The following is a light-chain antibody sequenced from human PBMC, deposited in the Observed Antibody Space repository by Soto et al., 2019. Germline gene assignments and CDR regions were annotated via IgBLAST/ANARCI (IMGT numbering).Light chain of an antibody. CDR3: QQYDSFSPYS. CDR2: DAS. CDR1: QSISSW. Sequence: DIRMTQSPSTLAASVGDRVTFTCRASQSISSWLAWYQQKPGRAPKLLMYDASILQSGVPSRFSGSGSGTEFTLTITSLQSDDFATYYCQQYDSFSPYSFGQGTKLEI. J-gene: IGKJ2*03. V-gene: IGKV1-5*01.